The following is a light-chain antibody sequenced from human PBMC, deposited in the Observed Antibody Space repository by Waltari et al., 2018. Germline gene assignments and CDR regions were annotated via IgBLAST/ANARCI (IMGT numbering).Light chain of an antibody. Sequence: SYVLTQPPSVSVAPGKTARITCGGNNIGSKSVHWYQQKPGQAPVLFVYDDSDRPSGIPERFSGSNSGNTATLTISRVEAGDEADYYCQVWDSSSVVFGGGTKLTVL. CDR2: DDS. CDR3: QVWDSSSVV. CDR1: NIGSKS. J-gene: IGLJ2*01. V-gene: IGLV3-21*03.